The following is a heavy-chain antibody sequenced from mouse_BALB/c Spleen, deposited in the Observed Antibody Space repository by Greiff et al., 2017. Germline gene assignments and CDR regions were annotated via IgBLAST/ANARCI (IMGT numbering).Heavy chain of an antibody. CDR1: GFSLTSYG. CDR2: IWSGGST. CDR3: ARGGGPSAWFAY. V-gene: IGHV2-2*02. J-gene: IGHJ3*01. Sequence: VKLMESGPGLVQPSQSLSITCTVSGFSLTSYGVHWVRQSPGKGLEWLGVIWSGGSTDYNAAFISRLSISKDNSKSQVFFKMNSLQANDTAIYYCARGGGPSAWFAYWGQGTLVTVSA. D-gene: IGHD3-1*01.